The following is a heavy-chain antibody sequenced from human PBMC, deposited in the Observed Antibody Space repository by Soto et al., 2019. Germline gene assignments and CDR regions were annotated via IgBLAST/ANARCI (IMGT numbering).Heavy chain of an antibody. Sequence: SGESLKISCKGSGYSFTSYWISWVRQMPGKGLEWMGRIDPSDSYTNYSPSFQGHVTISADKSISTAYLQWSSLKASDTAMYYCARPLGDILTYDYWGQGTLVTVSS. CDR3: ARPLGDILTYDY. CDR1: GYSFTSYW. D-gene: IGHD3-9*01. CDR2: IDPSDSYT. V-gene: IGHV5-10-1*01. J-gene: IGHJ4*02.